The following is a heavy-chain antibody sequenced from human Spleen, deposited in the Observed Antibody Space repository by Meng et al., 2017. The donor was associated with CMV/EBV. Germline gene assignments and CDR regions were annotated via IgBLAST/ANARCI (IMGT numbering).Heavy chain of an antibody. CDR1: GFTFRNYE. J-gene: IGHJ2*01. Sequence: GGSLRLSCAASGFTFRNYEMNWVRQAPGKGLEWISYISSSGITIHYADSVKGRFTISRDNAKNSLYLQMNSLRAGDTAVYYCARGGYSSGWNYWYFDLWGQGTTVTVSS. D-gene: IGHD6-19*01. CDR2: ISSSGITI. CDR3: ARGGYSSGWNYWYFDL. V-gene: IGHV3-48*03.